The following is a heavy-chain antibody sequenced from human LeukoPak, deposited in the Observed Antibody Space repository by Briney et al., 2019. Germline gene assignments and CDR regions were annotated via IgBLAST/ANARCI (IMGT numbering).Heavy chain of an antibody. J-gene: IGHJ6*03. CDR1: GFTFSSYS. CDR2: ISSSSSYI. CDR3: ARVRDIVVVPAPDYYMDV. Sequence: GGSLRLSCAASGFTFSSYSMNWVRQAPGKGLEWVSSISSSSSYIYYADSVKGRFTISRDNAKNSLYLQMNSLRAEDTAVYYCARVRDIVVVPAPDYYMDVWGKGTTVTVSS. V-gene: IGHV3-21*01. D-gene: IGHD2-2*01.